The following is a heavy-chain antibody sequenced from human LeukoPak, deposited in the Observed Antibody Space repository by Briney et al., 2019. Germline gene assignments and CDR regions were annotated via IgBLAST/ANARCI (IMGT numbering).Heavy chain of an antibody. J-gene: IGHJ4*02. CDR2: IYPGDSDT. CDR3: AREYYYDSSGYYNPGFDY. D-gene: IGHD3-22*01. V-gene: IGHV5-51*01. CDR1: GYSFTSYW. Sequence: GESLKISCKGSGYSFTSYWIGWVRQMPGKGLEWMGIIYPGDSDTRYSPSFQGQVTISADKSISTAYLQWSSLKASDTAMYYCAREYYYDSSGYYNPGFDYWGQGTLVTVSS.